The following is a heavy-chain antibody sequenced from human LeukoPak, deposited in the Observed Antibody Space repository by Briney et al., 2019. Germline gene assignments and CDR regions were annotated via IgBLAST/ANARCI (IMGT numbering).Heavy chain of an antibody. CDR2: LHTSGST. CDR3: ARNYDYVGGSYRDYQYYMDV. Sequence: SETLSLTCTVSGGSISSYYWSWIRQPAGEGLEWIGRLHTSGSTHYNPSLKSRVTMSVDTSKNQFSLKLTSVTAADTAVYYCARNYDYVGGSYRDYQYYMDVWGKGTTVTISS. D-gene: IGHD3-16*02. CDR1: GGSISSYY. V-gene: IGHV4-4*07. J-gene: IGHJ6*03.